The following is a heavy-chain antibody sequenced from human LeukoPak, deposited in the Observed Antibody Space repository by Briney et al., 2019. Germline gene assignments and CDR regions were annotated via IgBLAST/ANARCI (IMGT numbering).Heavy chain of an antibody. CDR3: ARDASGFFIGFDC. Sequence: PSETLSLTCTVSGGSISSSSYYWGWVRQPPGKGLEWIGSISYSGSTYYNPSFKSRVTISVDTSKNQFSLKLSSVTAADTADYYCARDASGFFIGFDCWGQGTLVAVSS. J-gene: IGHJ4*02. V-gene: IGHV4-39*02. CDR1: GGSISSSSYY. CDR2: ISYSGST. D-gene: IGHD3-10*01.